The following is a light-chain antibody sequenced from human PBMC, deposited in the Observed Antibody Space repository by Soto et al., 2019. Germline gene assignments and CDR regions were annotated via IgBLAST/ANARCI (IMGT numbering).Light chain of an antibody. J-gene: IGKJ2*01. CDR3: QQSYSLPYT. CDR2: AAS. V-gene: IGKV1-39*01. Sequence: DIQMTQSPSSLSASVGDRVTITCWASQSVGSLLNWFQQRPGIAPKLLIYAASTLQSGAPSRFSGSGAGTDFTLIISSLQPEDFATYYCQQSYSLPYTFGQGTKLEI. CDR1: QSVGSL.